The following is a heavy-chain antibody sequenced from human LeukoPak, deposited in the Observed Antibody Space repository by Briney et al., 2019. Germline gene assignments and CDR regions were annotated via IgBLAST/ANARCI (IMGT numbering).Heavy chain of an antibody. J-gene: IGHJ4*02. CDR1: GFTFSSYS. Sequence: PGGSLRLSCAASGFTFSSYSMNWVRQAPGKGLEWVSSISSSSSYIYYADSVKGRFTISRDNAKNSLYLQMNSLRSEDTAVYYCARLTPDYGDSIDYWGQGTLVTVSS. CDR2: ISSSSSYI. V-gene: IGHV3-21*04. D-gene: IGHD4-17*01. CDR3: ARLTPDYGDSIDY.